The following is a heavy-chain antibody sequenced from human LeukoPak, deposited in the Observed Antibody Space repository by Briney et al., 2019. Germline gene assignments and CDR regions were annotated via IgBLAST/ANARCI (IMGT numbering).Heavy chain of an antibody. CDR2: ISGSGGAT. CDR3: AKEAMSSLGYYYGMDV. J-gene: IGHJ6*02. D-gene: IGHD5-18*01. V-gene: IGHV3-23*01. CDR1: GFTFSNYA. Sequence: PGGSLRLSCAASGFTFSNYAMRWVRQAPGKGLEWVSVISGSGGATDYADSVKGRFTIFRDDSKNMLFLQMNSLRADDTAIYYCAKEAMSSLGYYYGMDVWGQGTTVTVSS.